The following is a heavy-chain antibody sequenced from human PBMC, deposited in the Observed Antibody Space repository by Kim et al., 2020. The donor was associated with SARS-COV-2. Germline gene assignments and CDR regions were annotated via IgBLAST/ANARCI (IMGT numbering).Heavy chain of an antibody. CDR1: GFTFTTYS. CDR2: ISSSSSTI. V-gene: IGHV3-48*02. Sequence: GGSLRLSCAASGFTFTTYSMNWVRQAPGKGLEWVSHISSSSSTIYYADSVKGRFTISSDNAKNSLYLQMNSLRDEDTAVYYCARDYYGDFVFDYWGQGTLVTVSS. D-gene: IGHD4-17*01. CDR3: ARDYYGDFVFDY. J-gene: IGHJ4*02.